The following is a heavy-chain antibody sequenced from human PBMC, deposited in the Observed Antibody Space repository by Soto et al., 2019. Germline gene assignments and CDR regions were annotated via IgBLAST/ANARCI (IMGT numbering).Heavy chain of an antibody. Sequence: PGESLKISCKGSGYSFTSYWIGWVRQMPGKGLEWMGIIYPGDSDTRYSPSFQGQVTISADKSISTAYLQWSSLKASDTAMYYCARHRPIQLWLPPPDYWGQGTLVTVSS. D-gene: IGHD5-18*01. CDR2: IYPGDSDT. CDR1: GYSFTSYW. CDR3: ARHRPIQLWLPPPDY. V-gene: IGHV5-51*01. J-gene: IGHJ4*02.